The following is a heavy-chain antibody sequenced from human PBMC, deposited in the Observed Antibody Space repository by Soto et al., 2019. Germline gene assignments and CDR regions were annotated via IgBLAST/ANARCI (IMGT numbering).Heavy chain of an antibody. V-gene: IGHV1-2*04. CDR2: INPNSGGT. CDR1: GYTFTGYY. CDR3: ARDLYRSSSGEADYYGMDV. J-gene: IGHJ6*02. Sequence: QVQLVQSGAEVKKPGASVKVSCKASGYTFTGYYMHWVRQAPGQGLEWVGWINPNSGGTNYAQKCQGWVTMTRDTSISTAYMELSRLRSDDTAVYYCARDLYRSSSGEADYYGMDVWGPGTPVTRSS. D-gene: IGHD6-6*01.